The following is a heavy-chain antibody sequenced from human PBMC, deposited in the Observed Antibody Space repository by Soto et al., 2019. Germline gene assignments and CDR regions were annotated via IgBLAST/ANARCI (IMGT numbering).Heavy chain of an antibody. V-gene: IGHV4-34*01. CDR3: ARGSRVIAAAGKRWFDP. CDR2: INHSGST. Sequence: SETLPLTCAVYGGSFSGYYWSWIRQPPGKGLEWIGEINHSGSTNYNPSLKSRVTISVDTSKNQFSLKLSSVTAADTAVYYCARGSRVIAAAGKRWFDPWGQGTLVTVSS. CDR1: GGSFSGYY. J-gene: IGHJ5*02. D-gene: IGHD6-13*01.